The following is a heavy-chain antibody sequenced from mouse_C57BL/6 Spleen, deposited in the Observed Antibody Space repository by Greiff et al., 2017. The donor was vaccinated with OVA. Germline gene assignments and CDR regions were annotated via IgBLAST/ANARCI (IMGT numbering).Heavy chain of an antibody. CDR1: GFTFSDYG. CDR3: ARDSNSYYFDY. J-gene: IGHJ2*01. D-gene: IGHD2-5*01. Sequence: EVQLVESGGGLVKPGGSLKLSCAASGFTFSDYGMHWVRQAPEKGLEWVAYISSGSSTIYYADTVKGRFTISRDSAKNTLFLQMTSLWSEGTAMYYCARDSNSYYFDYWGQGTTLTVSS. CDR2: ISSGSSTI. V-gene: IGHV5-17*01.